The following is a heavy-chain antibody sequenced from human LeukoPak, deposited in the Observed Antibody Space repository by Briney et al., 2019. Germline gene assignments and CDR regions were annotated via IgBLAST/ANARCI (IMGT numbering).Heavy chain of an antibody. D-gene: IGHD6-19*01. CDR3: AGPTAVAPDY. V-gene: IGHV4-59*12. CDR2: TYYSGSA. J-gene: IGHJ4*02. CDR1: GGSISSYY. Sequence: SETLSLTCTVSGGSISSYYWTWIRQPPGKGLEWFGYTYYSGSANYNPSLKSRVTISVDTSKNQFSLKLTSVTAADTAVYYCAGPTAVAPDYWGQGTLVTVSS.